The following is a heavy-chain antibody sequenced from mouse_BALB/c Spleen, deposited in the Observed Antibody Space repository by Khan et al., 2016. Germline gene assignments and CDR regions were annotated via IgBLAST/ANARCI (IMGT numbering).Heavy chain of an antibody. V-gene: IGHV3-2*02. Sequence: EVQLQESGPGLVKPSQSLSLTCTVTGYSITSDYAWNWIRQFPGDKLEWMAYINYSGGTSYNPSLKSRISITRDTSKNQFFLQLNSVTAEDTATSYCAREYYGCNFFDYWGQGTLVTVSA. J-gene: IGHJ3*01. D-gene: IGHD1-1*01. CDR3: AREYYGCNFFDY. CDR2: INYSGGT. CDR1: GYSITSDYA.